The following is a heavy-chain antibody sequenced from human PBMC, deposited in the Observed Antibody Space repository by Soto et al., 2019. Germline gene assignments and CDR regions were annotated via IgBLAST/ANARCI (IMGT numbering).Heavy chain of an antibody. CDR1: GFTFSSYA. J-gene: IGHJ6*04. D-gene: IGHD2-15*01. V-gene: IGHV3-30-3*01. CDR3: ARVVAQPRSGGYYCYSGMDV. Sequence: GGSLRLSCAASGFTFSSYAMHWVRQAPGKGLEWVAVISYDGSNKYYADSVKGRFTISRDNSKNTLYLQMNSLRAEDTAVYYCARVVAQPRSGGYYCYSGMDVWGKGTTVTVSS. CDR2: ISYDGSNK.